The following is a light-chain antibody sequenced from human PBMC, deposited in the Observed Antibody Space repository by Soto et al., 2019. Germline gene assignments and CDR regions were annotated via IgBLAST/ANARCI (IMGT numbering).Light chain of an antibody. Sequence: QSVLTQPPSVSGAPGQRATISCTGSSSNIGAGYDVHWYQQLPGAAPTLLIFGIFNRPSGVSERFSGSRSGASASLVIAGLQAEDEADYFCQSYDNSLSGSEVFGTGTKVTVL. CDR1: SSNIGAGYD. V-gene: IGLV1-40*01. CDR3: QSYDNSLSGSEV. J-gene: IGLJ1*01. CDR2: GIF.